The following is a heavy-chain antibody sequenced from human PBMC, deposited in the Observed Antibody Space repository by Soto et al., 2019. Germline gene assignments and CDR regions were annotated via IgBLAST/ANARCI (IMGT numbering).Heavy chain of an antibody. D-gene: IGHD1-7*01. J-gene: IGHJ4*02. V-gene: IGHV3-23*01. CDR2: ISGSGDST. CDR1: GFTFNRYG. Sequence: EVQLSESVGGLVQPGGSLRLSCAASGFTFNRYGMSWVRQAPGKGLEWVSAISGSGDSTYYADSVKGRFTISRDSSNNTLYLQMNNLRADDTALYFCVKLRLELLYLDSWGLGALVIVSS. CDR3: VKLRLELLYLDS.